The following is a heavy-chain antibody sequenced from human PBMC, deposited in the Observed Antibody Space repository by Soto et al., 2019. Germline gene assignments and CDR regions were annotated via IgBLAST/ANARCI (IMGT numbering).Heavy chain of an antibody. CDR2: IYYSGST. J-gene: IGHJ4*02. Sequence: PSETLSLTCTVAGGSLSSGVYYWSWIRQHPGKGLEWIGYIYYSGSTYYNPSLKSRVTISVDTSKNQFSLKLSSVTAADTAVYYCARSVGSASSNFDYWGQGTLVTVSS. V-gene: IGHV4-31*03. CDR1: GGSLSSGVYY. CDR3: ARSVGSASSNFDY. D-gene: IGHD2-2*01.